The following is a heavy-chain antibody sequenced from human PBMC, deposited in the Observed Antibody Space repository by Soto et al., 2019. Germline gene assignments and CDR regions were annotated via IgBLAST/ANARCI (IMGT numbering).Heavy chain of an antibody. Sequence: EVHVVESGGDLVEPGGSLRLSCVTSGCMFSSAWMSWVRQAPGKGLEWVARIKSTKDGGARDYAAPVNGRFSISRDDSKSTVYLQMNSLRAEDTALYYCVEGWNDFWGQGTLVTVSS. CDR1: GCMFSSAW. V-gene: IGHV3-15*01. J-gene: IGHJ4*02. CDR3: VEGWNDF. CDR2: IKSTKDGGAR. D-gene: IGHD1-1*01.